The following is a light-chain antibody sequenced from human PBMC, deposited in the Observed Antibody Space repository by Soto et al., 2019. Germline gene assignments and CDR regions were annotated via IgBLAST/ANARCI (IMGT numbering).Light chain of an antibody. CDR1: SSDVGGYNY. CDR2: EVS. Sequence: QSALTQPASVSGSPRQSITISCTGTSSDVGGYNYVSWYQQYPGKAPKLIFYEVSIRPSGVSNRFSASKSGNTASLTISGLQAEDEAHYYCSSYTTSNTVIFGGGTKVTVL. CDR3: SSYTTSNTVI. V-gene: IGLV2-14*01. J-gene: IGLJ2*01.